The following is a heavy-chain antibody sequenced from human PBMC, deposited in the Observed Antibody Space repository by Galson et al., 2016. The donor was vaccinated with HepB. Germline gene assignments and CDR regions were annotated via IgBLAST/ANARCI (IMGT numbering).Heavy chain of an antibody. CDR3: ASQLRASGWSY. CDR2: IKPDGSET. Sequence: SLRLSCAVSGFTFRNYWMTWVRQAPGGGLEWVADIKPDGSETYYVDSMKGRFTISRDNAKNSLYLQMNSLRVEETAVYYCASQLRASGWSYWGQGALVTVSS. CDR1: GFTFRNYW. V-gene: IGHV3-7*01. D-gene: IGHD6-19*01. J-gene: IGHJ4*02.